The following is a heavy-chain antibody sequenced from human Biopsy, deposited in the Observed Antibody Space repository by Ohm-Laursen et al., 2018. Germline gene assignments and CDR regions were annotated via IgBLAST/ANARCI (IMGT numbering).Heavy chain of an antibody. V-gene: IGHV1-2*06. Sequence: GASVKVSCKASGYPFSNYYLFWVRQAPGQGLEWMGRINPNSGDTVFARNFQGRVTMTRDTSISTAYVDLNSLRSDDTAVYYCTRGGYYYDSLAYYYWFDSWGQGTLVTVSS. CDR3: TRGGYYYDSLAYYYWFDS. CDR1: GYPFSNYY. J-gene: IGHJ5*01. CDR2: INPNSGDT. D-gene: IGHD3-22*01.